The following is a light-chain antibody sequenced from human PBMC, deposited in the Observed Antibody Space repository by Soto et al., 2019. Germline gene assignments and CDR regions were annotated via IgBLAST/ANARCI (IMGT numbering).Light chain of an antibody. Sequence: QSVLTQSPSASASLGASVKLTCTLSSGHSNYAIAWHQQQPEKGPRYLMKLNSDGSHSKGDGIPDRFSGSSSGAERYLTISSLQSEDEADYYCQTLGTGILLFGTGTKVTVL. J-gene: IGLJ1*01. CDR1: SGHSNYA. CDR3: QTLGTGILL. V-gene: IGLV4-69*01. CDR2: LNSDGSH.